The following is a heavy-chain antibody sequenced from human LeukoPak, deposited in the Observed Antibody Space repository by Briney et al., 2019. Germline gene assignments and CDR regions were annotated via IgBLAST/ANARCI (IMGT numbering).Heavy chain of an antibody. CDR2: IDPSDSYT. CDR1: GYSFTSYW. J-gene: IGHJ3*02. CDR3: ASSITMVRGVRYDAFDI. D-gene: IGHD3-10*01. Sequence: GESLKISCKGSGYSFTSYWISWVRQMPGKGLEWMGRIDPSDSYTNYSPSFQGHVTISADKSISTDYLQWSSLKASNTAMYYCASSITMVRGVRYDAFDIWGQGTMVTVSS. V-gene: IGHV5-10-1*01.